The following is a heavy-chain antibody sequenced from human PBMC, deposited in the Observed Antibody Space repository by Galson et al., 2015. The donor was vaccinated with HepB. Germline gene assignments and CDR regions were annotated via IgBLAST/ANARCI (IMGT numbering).Heavy chain of an antibody. D-gene: IGHD3-10*01. CDR3: ARGTGSGTYTWFDL. J-gene: IGHJ5*02. CDR2: ILPMFGIA. Sequence: SVKVSCKAAGGTFSRYTISWVRQAPGQGLEWMGRILPMFGIANYAQTFQGKVTITADKTTNTVYMALSSLRSEDTAVYYCARGTGSGTYTWFDLWGQGTLVTVS. CDR1: GGTFSRYT. V-gene: IGHV1-69*02.